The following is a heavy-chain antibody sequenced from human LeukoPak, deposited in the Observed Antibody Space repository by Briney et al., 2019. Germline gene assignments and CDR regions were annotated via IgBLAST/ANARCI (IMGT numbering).Heavy chain of an antibody. CDR2: IIPIFGTG. V-gene: IGHV1-69*13. D-gene: IGHD6-19*01. Sequence: GASVKVSCKASGGTFSSYAISWVRQAPGQGLEWMGGIIPIFGTGNYAQKFQGRVTITADESTSTAYMELSSLRSEDTAVYYCAEGAIAVAGIYYYGMDVWGQGTTVTVSS. CDR3: AEGAIAVAGIYYYGMDV. J-gene: IGHJ6*02. CDR1: GGTFSSYA.